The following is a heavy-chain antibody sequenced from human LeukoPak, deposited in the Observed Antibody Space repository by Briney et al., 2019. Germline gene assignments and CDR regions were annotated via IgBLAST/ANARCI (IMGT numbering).Heavy chain of an antibody. CDR3: ARTHYDTSIYVRQPAPGWYFDY. CDR1: VDSLSSSSFY. J-gene: IGHJ4*02. D-gene: IGHD2-2*01. CDR2: IYRSGHP. V-gene: IGHV4-39*07. Sequence: PWETLSVTCTLSVDSLSSSSFYWVCMRQPPGRGLEWFASIYRSGHPHHHPPPKRRVNMSIDAHKHHFSLSLTSVTAADTALYYCARTHYDTSIYVRQPAPGWYFDYWGQGILVAVSS.